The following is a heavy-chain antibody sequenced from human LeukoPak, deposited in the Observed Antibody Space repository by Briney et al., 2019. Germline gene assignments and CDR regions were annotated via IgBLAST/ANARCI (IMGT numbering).Heavy chain of an antibody. CDR1: GFTFSSYW. D-gene: IGHD1-26*01. J-gene: IGHJ4*02. CDR3: ARDVIVGATCFDY. CDR2: IKQDGSEK. Sequence: QSGGSLRLSCAASGFTFSSYWMSWVRQAPGKGLEWVANIKQDGSEKYYVGSVKGRFTISRDNAKNSLYLQMNSLRAEDTAVYYCARDVIVGATCFDYWGQGTLVTVSS. V-gene: IGHV3-7*01.